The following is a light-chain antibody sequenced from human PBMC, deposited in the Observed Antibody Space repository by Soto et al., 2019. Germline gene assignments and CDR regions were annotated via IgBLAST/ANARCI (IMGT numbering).Light chain of an antibody. Sequence: AIQMTQSPSSLSASVGDRVTITCRASQGIRNDLGWYQQKPGTAPKLLIYAASNLQSGVPSRFSASVSGTDFTLTISTLQPEDFATYYCLQDYRYPRTFGQGTKLEMK. CDR1: QGIRND. J-gene: IGKJ2*01. CDR2: AAS. CDR3: LQDYRYPRT. V-gene: IGKV1-6*01.